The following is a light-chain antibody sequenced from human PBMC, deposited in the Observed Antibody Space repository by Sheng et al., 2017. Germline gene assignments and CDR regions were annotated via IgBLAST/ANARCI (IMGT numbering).Light chain of an antibody. Sequence: GDRITITCQASQDITNFLNWYQQKPGKAPKLLIYDASNLESGVPSRFSGSGSGTHFTLTISSLQPEDVATYYCQQLSTYPYTFGQGTKVEI. CDR1: QDITNF. J-gene: IGKJ2*01. V-gene: IGKV1-33*01. CDR2: DAS. CDR3: QQLSTYPYT.